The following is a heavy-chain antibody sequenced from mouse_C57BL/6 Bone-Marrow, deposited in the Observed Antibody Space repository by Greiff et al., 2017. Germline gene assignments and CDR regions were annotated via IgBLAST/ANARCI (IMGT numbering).Heavy chain of an antibody. D-gene: IGHD4-1*01. Sequence: QVQLQQSGAELVRPGASVTLSCKASGYTFTDYEMHWVKQTPVHGLEWIGAIDPETGGTAYNQKFKGKAILTADKSSSTAYMELRSLTSEDSAVYYCTRDWDTLFDYWGQGTTLTVAS. CDR1: GYTFTDYE. CDR3: TRDWDTLFDY. V-gene: IGHV1-15*01. CDR2: IDPETGGT. J-gene: IGHJ2*01.